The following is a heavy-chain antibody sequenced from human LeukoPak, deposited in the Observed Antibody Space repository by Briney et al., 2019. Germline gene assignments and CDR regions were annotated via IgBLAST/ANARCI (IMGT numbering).Heavy chain of an antibody. J-gene: IGHJ6*02. Sequence: PGGSLRLSCAASGFTFSSYSMNWVRQAAGKGLEWVSSISSSSSYIYYADSVKGRFTISRDNAKNSLYLQMNSLRAEDTAVYYCARDWSGYKIYYGMDVWGQGTTVTVSS. CDR2: ISSSSSYI. V-gene: IGHV3-21*01. CDR3: ARDWSGYKIYYGMDV. D-gene: IGHD3/OR15-3a*01. CDR1: GFTFSSYS.